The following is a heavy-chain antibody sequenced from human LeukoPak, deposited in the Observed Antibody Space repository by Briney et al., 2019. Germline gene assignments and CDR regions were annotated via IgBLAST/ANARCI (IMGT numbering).Heavy chain of an antibody. V-gene: IGHV1-46*01. CDR1: GYTFTSYY. J-gene: IGHJ6*02. D-gene: IGHD6-13*01. CDR3: ARDTGIAAAGTGYYYYYYGVDV. CDR2: INPSGGST. Sequence: ASVKVSCKASGYTFTSYYMHWVRQAPGQGLEWMGIINPSGGSTSYAQKFQGRVTMTRDTSTSTVYMELSSLRSEDTAVYYCARDTGIAAAGTGYYYYYYGVDVWGQGTTVTVSS.